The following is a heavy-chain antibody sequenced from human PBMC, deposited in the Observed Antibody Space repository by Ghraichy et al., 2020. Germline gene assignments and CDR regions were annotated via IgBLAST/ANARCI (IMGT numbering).Heavy chain of an antibody. Sequence: GGSLRLSCAASGFTFSSYSMNWVRQAPGKGLEWVSSISSSSSYIYYADSVKGRFTISRDNAKNSLYLQMNSLRAEDTAVYYCARSRPDQSYYDFWSGYSVFLNWGQGTLVTVSS. D-gene: IGHD3-3*01. CDR1: GFTFSSYS. CDR3: ARSRPDQSYYDFWSGYSVFLN. J-gene: IGHJ4*02. V-gene: IGHV3-21*01. CDR2: ISSSSSYI.